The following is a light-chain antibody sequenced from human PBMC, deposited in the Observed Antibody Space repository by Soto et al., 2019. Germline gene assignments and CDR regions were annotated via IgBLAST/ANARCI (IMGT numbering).Light chain of an antibody. V-gene: IGKV1-5*03. Sequence: DIHMTQYSSTLSASVLDRVTITCRASHSISSSLAWYQQKPGKAPNLPIYRASSLQSGVPSRFSGSGSGTEFTLTISSLQPDDFATYYCQQYNSYSRTFGQGTKVDIK. CDR1: HSISSS. CDR3: QQYNSYSRT. CDR2: RAS. J-gene: IGKJ1*01.